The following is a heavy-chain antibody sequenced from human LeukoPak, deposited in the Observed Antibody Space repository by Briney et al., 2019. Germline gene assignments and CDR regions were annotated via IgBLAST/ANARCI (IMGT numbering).Heavy chain of an antibody. CDR1: GFTFSIYG. CDR3: AKYRSYYGSGIDY. Sequence: GGSLTLACAASGFTFSIYGMHWVRQAPGKGLESVAFIQEVGSYKHYADSVKGRFTVSRDNSKNTLYLQMNSLRAEATAVYYCAKYRSYYGSGIDYWGQGTLVTVSS. V-gene: IGHV3-30*02. D-gene: IGHD3-10*01. J-gene: IGHJ4*02. CDR2: IQEVGSYK.